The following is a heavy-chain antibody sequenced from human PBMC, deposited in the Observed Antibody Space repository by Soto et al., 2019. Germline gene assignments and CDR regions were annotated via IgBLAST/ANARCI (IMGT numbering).Heavy chain of an antibody. Sequence: HPGGSLRLSCAASGFTFSSYAMSWVRQAPGKGLEWVSAISGSGGSTYYADSVKGRFTISRDNSKNTLYLQMNSLRAEETAVYYCAKDLSRRSSGRDGAFDMWGQGTMMTV. J-gene: IGHJ3*02. CDR1: GFTFSSYA. V-gene: IGHV3-23*01. D-gene: IGHD3-22*01. CDR2: ISGSGGST. CDR3: AKDLSRRSSGRDGAFDM.